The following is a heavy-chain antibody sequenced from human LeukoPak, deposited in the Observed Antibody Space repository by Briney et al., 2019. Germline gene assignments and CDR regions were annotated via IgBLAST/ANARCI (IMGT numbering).Heavy chain of an antibody. D-gene: IGHD5-18*01. CDR1: GFTFSSYG. CDR3: AKVGRQLSFDQ. J-gene: IGHJ5*02. Sequence: GRSLRLSCAASGFTFSSYGMHWVRQAPGKGLEWVAVIWFDGSDKYYAESVKGRFTISRDNSKNTLYLQMDSLRAEDTAVYYCAKVGRQLSFDQWGQGTLVTVSS. CDR2: IWFDGSDK. V-gene: IGHV3-33*06.